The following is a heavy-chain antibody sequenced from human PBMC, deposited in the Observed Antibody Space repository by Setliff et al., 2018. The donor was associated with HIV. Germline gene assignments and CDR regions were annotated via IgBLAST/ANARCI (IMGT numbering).Heavy chain of an antibody. Sequence: GASVKVSCKASGYTFSSYAINWVRQAPGQGLEWMGGIIPVLGLSYYAQNFQGRVTITADESTSTAYMELSSLRSEDTATYYCARPLTASYNFWGDAFAIWGQGTMVTVSS. V-gene: IGHV1-69*10. CDR2: IIPVLGLS. D-gene: IGHD3-3*01. CDR1: GYTFSSYA. J-gene: IGHJ3*02. CDR3: ARPLTASYNFWGDAFAI.